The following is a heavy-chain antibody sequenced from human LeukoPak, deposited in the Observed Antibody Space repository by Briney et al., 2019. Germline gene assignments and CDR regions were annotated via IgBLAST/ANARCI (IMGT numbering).Heavy chain of an antibody. J-gene: IGHJ6*02. CDR1: GYTFTSYG. CDR3: ARARSYDILSCYLSYYYYYGMDV. D-gene: IGHD3-9*01. Sequence: ASVKVPRKACGYTFTSYGLIWVRQAPGQGREGMGWINAYNGNTHYAQKLQGRVTINTDTSTSRAYMELRSLRSDDTAVYYCARARSYDILSCYLSYYYYYGMDVWGQGTTVTVSS. CDR2: INAYNGNT. V-gene: IGHV1-18*01.